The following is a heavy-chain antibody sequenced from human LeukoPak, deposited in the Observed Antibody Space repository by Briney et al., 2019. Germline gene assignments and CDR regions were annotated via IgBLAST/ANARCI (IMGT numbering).Heavy chain of an antibody. CDR1: GFSFSSDA. Sequence: GGSLRLSCVASGFSFSSDAMGWVRQAPGKGLEWISVISGGGSSTYSADSVKGRFTISRDNSKNTLYLQMNSLRDEDTAVYYCVKGVGEFGFRFDYWGQGTRVTVSS. CDR2: ISGGGSST. D-gene: IGHD3-16*01. J-gene: IGHJ4*02. V-gene: IGHV3-23*01. CDR3: VKGVGEFGFRFDY.